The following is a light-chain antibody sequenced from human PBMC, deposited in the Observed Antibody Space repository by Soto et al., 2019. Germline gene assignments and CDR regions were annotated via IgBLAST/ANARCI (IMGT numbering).Light chain of an antibody. V-gene: IGKV1-5*03. CDR2: KAS. J-gene: IGKJ1*01. Sequence: IQMTQSPSSLSASVGDRVTITCRASQGIRNDLGWYQQKPGKAPKLLIYKASTLKSGVPSRFSGSGSGTEFTLTISSLQPDDFATYYCQHYNSYSEAFGQGTKVDIK. CDR3: QHYNSYSEA. CDR1: QGIRND.